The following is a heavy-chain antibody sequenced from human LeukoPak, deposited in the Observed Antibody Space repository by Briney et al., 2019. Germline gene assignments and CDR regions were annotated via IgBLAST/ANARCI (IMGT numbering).Heavy chain of an antibody. CDR1: GFSFSTSP. V-gene: IGHV3-23*01. J-gene: IGHJ6*02. CDR2: MNNGPGAT. Sequence: PGGSLTLACAASGFSFSTSPVSWVRQPPGKGLEWVSAMNNGPGATFYRDSVRGRFTISRDDSKSTLYSQMNSLRAEDTGTYYCVKTHYDLLDVCGLGTTVTVSS. D-gene: IGHD5-12*01. CDR3: VKTHYDLLDV.